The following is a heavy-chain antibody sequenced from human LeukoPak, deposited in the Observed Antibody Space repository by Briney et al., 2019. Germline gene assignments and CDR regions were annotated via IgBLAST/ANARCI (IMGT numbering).Heavy chain of an antibody. CDR1: GFTFISYW. V-gene: IGHV3-74*01. Sequence: PGGSLRLSCAASGFTFISYWMHWVRQAPGKGLVWVSRINSDGGTTSYAASVKGRFTISRDTAKNTLYLQMNSLRAEDTAVYYCARGHRYYDASEYYYWGQGTLVTVSS. CDR2: INSDGGTT. CDR3: ARGHRYYDASEYYY. J-gene: IGHJ4*02. D-gene: IGHD4/OR15-4a*01.